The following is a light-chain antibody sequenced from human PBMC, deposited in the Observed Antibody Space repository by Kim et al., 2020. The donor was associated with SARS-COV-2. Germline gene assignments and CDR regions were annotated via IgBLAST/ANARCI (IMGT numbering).Light chain of an antibody. CDR3: SSYAGSNNLV. CDR1: SSDVGGYNY. V-gene: IGLV2-8*01. CDR2: EVS. Sequence: QSALTQPPSASGSPGQLVTISCTGTSSDVGGYNYVSWYQQHPGKAAKLMIYEVSKRPSGVPDRFSGSKSGNTASLTVSGLQAEDEADYYCSSYAGSNNLVFGGGTKLTVL. J-gene: IGLJ3*02.